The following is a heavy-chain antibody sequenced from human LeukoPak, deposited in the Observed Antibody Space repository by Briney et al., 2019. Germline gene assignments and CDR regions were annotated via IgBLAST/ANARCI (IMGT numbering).Heavy chain of an antibody. D-gene: IGHD6-19*01. J-gene: IGHJ4*02. Sequence: SETLSLTCTVSGGSISSSNYYWGWIRQPPGQGLEWIGSIDNSGYTYKNPSVESRVTISVDTSKNQFSLKLSSVTAADTAVYYCARTSEGSGYGSGWYFRTEFDYWGQGTLVTVSS. CDR2: IDNSGYT. V-gene: IGHV4-39*07. CDR3: ARTSEGSGYGSGWYFRTEFDY. CDR1: GGSISSSNYY.